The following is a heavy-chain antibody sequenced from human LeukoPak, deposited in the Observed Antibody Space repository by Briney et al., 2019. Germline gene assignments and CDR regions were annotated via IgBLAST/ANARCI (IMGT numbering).Heavy chain of an antibody. CDR2: MNPNSGNT. J-gene: IGHJ4*02. V-gene: IGHV1-8*01. CDR1: GYTLTELS. Sequence: ASVKVSCKVSGYTLTELSMHWVRQATGQGLEWMGWMNPNSGNTGYAQKFQGRVTMTRNTSISTAYMELSSLRSEDTAVYYCARGRRDIVVVPTITNDYWGQGTLVTVSS. CDR3: ARGRRDIVVVPTITNDY. D-gene: IGHD2-2*01.